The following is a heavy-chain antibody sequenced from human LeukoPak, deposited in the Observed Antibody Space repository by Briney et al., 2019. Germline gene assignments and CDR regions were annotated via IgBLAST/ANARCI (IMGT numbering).Heavy chain of an antibody. Sequence: SETLSLTCTVSGGSISSYYWSWIRQPPGKGLEWIGRIYTSGSTNYNPSLKSRVTMSVDTSKNQFSLKLSSVTAADTAVYYCARDLTYYYGSGSYSHFDYWGQGTLVTVSS. CDR2: IYTSGST. CDR3: ARDLTYYYGSGSYSHFDY. V-gene: IGHV4-4*07. D-gene: IGHD3-10*01. CDR1: GGSISSYY. J-gene: IGHJ4*02.